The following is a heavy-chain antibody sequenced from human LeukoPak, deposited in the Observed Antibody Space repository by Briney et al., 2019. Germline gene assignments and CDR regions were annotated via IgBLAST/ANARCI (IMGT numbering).Heavy chain of an antibody. CDR3: ARVGRPYYYVDY. J-gene: IGHJ4*02. D-gene: IGHD3-10*01. CDR2: ISSSSSYI. Sequence: PGGSLRPSCAASGFTFSSYSMNWVRQAPGKGLEWFSSISSSSSYIYYADSVKGRFTISRDNARNSLYLQMNSLRAEDTAVYYCARVGRPYYYVDYWGQGTLVTASS. V-gene: IGHV3-21*01. CDR1: GFTFSSYS.